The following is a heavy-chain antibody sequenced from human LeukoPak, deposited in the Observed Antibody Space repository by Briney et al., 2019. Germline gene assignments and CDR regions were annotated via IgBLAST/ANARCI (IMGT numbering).Heavy chain of an antibody. CDR3: ARTYYDFWSGYLAGGYYYYYMDV. CDR2: INPSGSST. J-gene: IGHJ6*03. V-gene: IGHV1-46*01. Sequence: ASVKVSCKASGYSFTSHYMHWVRQAPGQGLEWMGLINPSGSSTLYAQKFQGRVTMTRDMSTTTDYMELRSLRSDDTAMYYCARTYYDFWSGYLAGGYYYYYMDVWGKGTTVTVSS. D-gene: IGHD3-3*01. CDR1: GYSFTSHY.